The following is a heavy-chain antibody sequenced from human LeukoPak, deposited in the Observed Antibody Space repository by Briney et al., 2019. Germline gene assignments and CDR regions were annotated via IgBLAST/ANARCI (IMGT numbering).Heavy chain of an antibody. Sequence: SETLSLTCTVSGGSISSYYWSWIRQPPGKGLEWIGYIYYSGSTNYNPSLKSRATISVDTSKNQFSLKLSSVTAADTAVYYCARHYYDSSGYGAFDIWGQGTMVTVSS. J-gene: IGHJ3*02. D-gene: IGHD3-22*01. V-gene: IGHV4-59*08. CDR1: GGSISSYY. CDR2: IYYSGST. CDR3: ARHYYDSSGYGAFDI.